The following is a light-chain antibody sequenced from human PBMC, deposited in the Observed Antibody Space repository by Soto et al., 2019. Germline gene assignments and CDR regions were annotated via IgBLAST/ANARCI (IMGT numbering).Light chain of an antibody. V-gene: IGLV1-44*01. CDR2: SNN. J-gene: IGLJ3*02. CDR1: SSNIGSNT. Sequence: QSVLTQPPSASGTPGQRVTISCSGSSSNIGSNTVNWYQQLPRTALKLLIYSNNQRPSGVPDLFSGSKSGTSASLAISGLQSEDEADYYCAACDDSLNGWVFGGGTKLTVL. CDR3: AACDDSLNGWV.